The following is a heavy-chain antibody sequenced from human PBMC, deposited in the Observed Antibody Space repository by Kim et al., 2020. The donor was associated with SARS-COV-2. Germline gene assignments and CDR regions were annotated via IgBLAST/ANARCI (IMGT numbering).Heavy chain of an antibody. CDR2: IYWDDNK. V-gene: IGHV2-5*02. D-gene: IGHD3-10*01. J-gene: IGHJ4*02. CDR3: AHGMHYYGSGESPADY. Sequence: SGPTLVNPTQTLTLTCTFSGFSLSTSGVGVGWIRQPPGKALEWLALIYWDDNKRYSPSLKSRLTITKDTSKNLVVLTMTNMDPVDTATYYCAHGMHYYGSGESPADYWGQGTLVTVSS. CDR1: GFSLSTSGVG.